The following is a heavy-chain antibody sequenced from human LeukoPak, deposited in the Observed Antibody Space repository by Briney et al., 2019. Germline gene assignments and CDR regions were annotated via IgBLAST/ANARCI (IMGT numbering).Heavy chain of an antibody. D-gene: IGHD4-11*01. V-gene: IGHV3-7*01. Sequence: PGVSLRLSCVASGFSFCSYWMSWVRQAPGKGPEWVASIKQDGSEKFYVDSVKGRFTISKDNAKNSLYLQMNSLRAEDTAVYYCAREDHSKYEYWGQGTLVTVSS. CDR3: AREDHSKYEY. CDR1: GFSFCSYW. J-gene: IGHJ4*02. CDR2: IKQDGSEK.